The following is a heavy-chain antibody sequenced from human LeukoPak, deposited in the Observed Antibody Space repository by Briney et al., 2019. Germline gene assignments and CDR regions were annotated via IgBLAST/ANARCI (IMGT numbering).Heavy chain of an antibody. V-gene: IGHV4-59*01. CDR2: VYYSGRT. Sequence: SETLSLTCTVSGGSISSYYWSWSRQPPGKGLEWIGYVYYSGRTNYNPSLKSRVTISVDTSKNQFSLKLSSVTAADTAVYYCARHGTISSESYFDYWGQGALVTVSS. CDR3: ARHGTISSESYFDY. J-gene: IGHJ4*02. CDR1: GGSISSYY. D-gene: IGHD1-14*01.